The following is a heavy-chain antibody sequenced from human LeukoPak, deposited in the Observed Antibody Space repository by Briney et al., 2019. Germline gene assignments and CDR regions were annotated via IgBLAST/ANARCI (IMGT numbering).Heavy chain of an antibody. J-gene: IGHJ4*02. CDR2: TSSSSSYK. V-gene: IGHV3-21*01. CDR3: AREKCDILTGYSPYFFDY. Sequence: PGGSLRLSCAASGFTFSSYSMNWVRQAPGKGLEWVSSTSSSSSYKYYADSVKGRFTISRDNAKNSLYLQMNSLGAEDTAVYYCAREKCDILTGYSPYFFDYWGQGTLVTVSS. D-gene: IGHD3-9*01. CDR1: GFTFSSYS.